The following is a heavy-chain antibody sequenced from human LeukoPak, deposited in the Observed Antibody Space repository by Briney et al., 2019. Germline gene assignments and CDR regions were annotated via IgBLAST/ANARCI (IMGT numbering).Heavy chain of an antibody. V-gene: IGHV3-48*03. Sequence: GGSLRLSCAASGFTFSSYEMNWVRQAPGKGLEWLSYISSSGTTIYYADSVKARFTISRDNAKNSLYLQMNSLTAEDTAIYYCARDPIGNDYGMDVWGQGTTVSVS. J-gene: IGHJ6*02. CDR1: GFTFSSYE. D-gene: IGHD1-1*01. CDR2: ISSSGTTI. CDR3: ARDPIGNDYGMDV.